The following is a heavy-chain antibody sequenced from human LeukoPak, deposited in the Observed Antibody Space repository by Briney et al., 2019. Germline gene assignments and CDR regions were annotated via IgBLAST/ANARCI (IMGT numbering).Heavy chain of an antibody. V-gene: IGHV3-30*18. CDR3: AKDGSYSGSYLPDY. D-gene: IGHD1-26*01. CDR2: ISYDGSYK. J-gene: IGHJ4*02. Sequence: GRSLRLSCVASGFTFSSYAMHWVRQTPGKGLEWAAVISYDGSYKEYAGSVKGRFTISRDNSENTLYLQMNSLRPDDTAVYYCAKDGSYSGSYLPDYWGQGTPVTVSS. CDR1: GFTFSSYA.